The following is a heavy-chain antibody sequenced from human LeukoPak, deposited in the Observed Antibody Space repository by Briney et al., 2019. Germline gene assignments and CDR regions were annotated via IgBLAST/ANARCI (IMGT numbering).Heavy chain of an antibody. CDR1: GFTFNSYV. V-gene: IGHV3-23*01. CDR2: ISGSGDST. CDR3: TKDRYSSSHDY. J-gene: IGHJ4*02. D-gene: IGHD6-13*01. Sequence: GGSLRLSCAASGFTFNSYVMSWVRQAPGEGLEWVSAISGSGDSTYSADSVKGRFTISRDNSKNTLYLQMNSLRAEDTAVYYCTKDRYSSSHDYWGQGTLVTVSS.